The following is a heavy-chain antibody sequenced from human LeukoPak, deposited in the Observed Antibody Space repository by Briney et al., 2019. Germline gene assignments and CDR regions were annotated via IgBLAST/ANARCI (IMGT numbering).Heavy chain of an antibody. Sequence: VASVKVSCKASGYTFTSYGLTWVRQAPGQGLEWMGWISAYNGNTNYAQKLQGRVTMTTDTSTTTAYMELRSLRSDDTAVYYCARGRYDSSGYFPFDAFDVWAKGQWSPSLQ. V-gene: IGHV1-18*01. CDR1: GYTFTSYG. J-gene: IGHJ3*01. CDR2: ISAYNGNT. CDR3: ARGRYDSSGYFPFDAFDV. D-gene: IGHD3-22*01.